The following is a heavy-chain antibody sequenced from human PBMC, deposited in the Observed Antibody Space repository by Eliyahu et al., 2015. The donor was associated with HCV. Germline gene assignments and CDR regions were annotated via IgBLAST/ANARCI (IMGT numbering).Heavy chain of an antibody. Sequence: AASGSTFNTYSMNWVRQAPGKGLEWVSSISSSGSYRYYADLVKGRFTISRDSAKKSLYLQMNSLRAEDTGVYYCARDTPGGYGMDVWGQGTTVTVSS. J-gene: IGHJ6*02. D-gene: IGHD2-15*01. CDR2: ISSSGSYR. V-gene: IGHV3-21*01. CDR3: ARDTPGGYGMDV. CDR1: GSTFNTYS.